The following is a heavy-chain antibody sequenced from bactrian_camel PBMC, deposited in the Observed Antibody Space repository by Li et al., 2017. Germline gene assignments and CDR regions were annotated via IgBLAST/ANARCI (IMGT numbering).Heavy chain of an antibody. V-gene: IGHV3S28*01. CDR1: GYATSHYC. CDR2: IYARNGRS. J-gene: IGHJ4*01. D-gene: IGHD3*01. Sequence: QLVESGGGSVQPGGSLRVSCAISGYATSHYCIAWFRLPSGKEREEVAHIYARNGRSDVADSVKGRFTISRDNAKDTLYLQMNSLKIEDTAVYHCALGSSRQATMTARGKGTQVTVS.